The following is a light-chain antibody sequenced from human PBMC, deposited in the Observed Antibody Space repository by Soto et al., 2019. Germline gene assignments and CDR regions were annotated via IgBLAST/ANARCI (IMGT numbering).Light chain of an antibody. CDR1: QSVLYSSNNNNY. V-gene: IGKV4-1*01. CDR3: HQYSKLPFS. J-gene: IGKJ3*01. CDR2: WAS. Sequence: DIVMTQSPDSLAVSLGERATINCKSSQSVLYSSNNNNYLAWYQQKPGHPPKLLIYWASIRESGVPDRFSGSGSGTDFTLTISSLKNEDVAVYYCHQYSKLPFSFGPGTNVDIK.